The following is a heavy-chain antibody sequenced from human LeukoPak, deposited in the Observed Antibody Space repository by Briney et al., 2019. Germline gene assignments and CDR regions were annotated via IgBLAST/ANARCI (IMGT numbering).Heavy chain of an antibody. CDR3: AMYYYDSSGYYWDY. D-gene: IGHD3-22*01. Sequence: SETLSLTCTVSGGSISSYYWSWIRQPAGKGLEWIGSIYYSGSTYYNPSLKSRVTISVDTSKNQFSLKLSSVTAADTAVYYCAMYYYDSSGYYWDYWGQGTLVTVSS. V-gene: IGHV4-39*07. CDR1: GGSISSYY. CDR2: IYYSGST. J-gene: IGHJ4*02.